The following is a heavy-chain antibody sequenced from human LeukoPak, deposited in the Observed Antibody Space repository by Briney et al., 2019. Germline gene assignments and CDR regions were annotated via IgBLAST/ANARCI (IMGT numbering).Heavy chain of an antibody. CDR2: IKQDGSEK. CDR1: GFTFSSYW. Sequence: GGALILSCSGAGFTFSSYWMSWVRQDPGKGLEWVANIKQDGSEKYYVDSVKGRFTISRDNAKNSLYLQMNSLRAEDTAVYYCARARSNYYDSSGYHYRTYDWFDPWGQGTLVTVSS. V-gene: IGHV3-7*01. CDR3: ARARSNYYDSSGYHYRTYDWFDP. J-gene: IGHJ5*02. D-gene: IGHD3-22*01.